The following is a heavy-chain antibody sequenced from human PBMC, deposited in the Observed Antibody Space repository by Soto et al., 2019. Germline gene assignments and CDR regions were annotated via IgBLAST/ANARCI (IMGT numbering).Heavy chain of an antibody. CDR2: IWYDGSDK. CDR3: AFGNLSYYFDY. J-gene: IGHJ4*02. Sequence: GGSLRLSCAASGFTFSSYAMSWVRQAPGKGLEWVAIIWYDGSDKYYADSVKGRFTISRDNSKNTLYLQMNSLRAEDTAVYHCAFGNLSYYFDYWGQGTPVTV. CDR1: GFTFSSYA. V-gene: IGHV3-33*08. D-gene: IGHD3-16*01.